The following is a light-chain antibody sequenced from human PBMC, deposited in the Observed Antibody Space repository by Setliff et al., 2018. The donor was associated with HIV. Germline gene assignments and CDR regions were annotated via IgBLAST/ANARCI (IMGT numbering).Light chain of an antibody. Sequence: QSVLAQPASVSGSPGQSITISCTGSSSDVGGYNYVSWYQQHPGKAPKLMIYDVSYRPSGVSNRFSGSKSGNTASLTISGLQAEDEADYYCSSYTSSTPLYVFGKGPRSPS. V-gene: IGLV2-14*03. CDR1: SSDVGGYNY. CDR3: SSYTSSTPLYV. CDR2: DVS. J-gene: IGLJ1*01.